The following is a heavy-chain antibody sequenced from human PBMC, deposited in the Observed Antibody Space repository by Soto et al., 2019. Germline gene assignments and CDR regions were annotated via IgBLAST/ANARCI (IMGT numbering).Heavy chain of an antibody. CDR2: ISDDGIST. D-gene: IGHD6-13*01. J-gene: IGHJ4*02. Sequence: GGSLRLSCAASGFTFSNHPMSWVRQAPGKGLEWVSAISDDGISTYYADSVKGRFTISRDNSKNTLYVQMNSLRTEDTAVYYCARDFDIAAAGYYFDYWGQGTLVTVSS. CDR3: ARDFDIAAAGYYFDY. V-gene: IGHV3-23*01. CDR1: GFTFSNHP.